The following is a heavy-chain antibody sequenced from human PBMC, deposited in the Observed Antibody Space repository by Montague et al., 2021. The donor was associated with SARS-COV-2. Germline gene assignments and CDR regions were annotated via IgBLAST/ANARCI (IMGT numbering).Heavy chain of an antibody. CDR2: INYSGST. D-gene: IGHD3-9*01. CDR1: GGSISSYY. CDR3: AAQPVFGYFVWCPLLGGLDV. Sequence: SETLSLTCTVSGGSISSYYWGWIRQPPGKGLEWIGSINYSGSTNNNPSPKSRVTISVDTSKNQFSLKLSSVTAADTAECYCAAQPVFGYFVWCPLLGGLDVWGHGTTVTVSS. J-gene: IGHJ6*02. V-gene: IGHV4-39*01.